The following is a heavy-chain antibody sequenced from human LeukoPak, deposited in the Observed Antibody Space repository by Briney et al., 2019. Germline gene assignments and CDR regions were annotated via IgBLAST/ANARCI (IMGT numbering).Heavy chain of an antibody. CDR2: IYWNDDK. D-gene: IGHD2-2*01. V-gene: IGHV2-5*01. CDR1: GFSLSTSGVG. J-gene: IGHJ3*02. CDR3: AHTVQGYCSSTSCLDAFDI. Sequence: SGPTLVNPTQTLTLTCTFSGFSLSTSGVGVGWIRQPPGKALEWLALIYWNDDKRYSPSLKSRLTITKDTSKNQVVLTMTNMDPVDTATYYCAHTVQGYCSSTSCLDAFDIWGQGTMVTVSS.